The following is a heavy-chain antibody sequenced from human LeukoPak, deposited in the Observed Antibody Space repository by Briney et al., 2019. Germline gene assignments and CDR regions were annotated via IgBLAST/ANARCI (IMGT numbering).Heavy chain of an antibody. Sequence: GASVKVSCKASGYSFSSYDIGWVRQATGQGLEWMGWMNPNTGKTGCAEKFQGRVTMTRNSSTSSTAYMELRGLRSEDTAVYYCARRGRAPGRYSYGMDIWGQGATVTVSS. D-gene: IGHD1-26*01. CDR2: MNPNTGKT. V-gene: IGHV1-8*01. CDR1: GYSFSSYD. CDR3: ARRGRAPGRYSYGMDI. J-gene: IGHJ6*02.